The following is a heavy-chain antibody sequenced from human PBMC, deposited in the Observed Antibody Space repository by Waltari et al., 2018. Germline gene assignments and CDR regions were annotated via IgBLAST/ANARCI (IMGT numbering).Heavy chain of an antibody. Sequence: QVQLVQSGAEVKKPGASVKVSCKASGYTFTSYYMHWVRQAPGHGLEWMGIINPSGGSTSYAQKFQGRVTMTRDTSTSTVYMELSSLRSEDTAVYYCARAVADYDSSGYYYRRAFDIWGQGTMVTVSS. CDR2: INPSGGST. J-gene: IGHJ3*02. CDR1: GYTFTSYY. D-gene: IGHD3-22*01. CDR3: ARAVADYDSSGYYYRRAFDI. V-gene: IGHV1-46*01.